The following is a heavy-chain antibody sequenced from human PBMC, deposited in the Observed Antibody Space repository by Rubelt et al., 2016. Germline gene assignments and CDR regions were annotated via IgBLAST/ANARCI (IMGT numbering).Heavy chain of an antibody. D-gene: IGHD3-16*02. CDR2: SSAYNGKT. CDR1: GYTFTSYG. V-gene: IGHV1-18*01. J-gene: IGHJ5*02. CDR3: ARVMITFGGVIEVGWFDP. Sequence: QVQLVQSGAEVKEPGASVKVSCKASGYTFTSYGISWVRKAPGQGLEWMGWSSAYNGKTNYAQKLPGRVTMTTDPSTGTAYLELRSLRSDDTAVYYCARVMITFGGVIEVGWFDPWGQGTLVTVSS.